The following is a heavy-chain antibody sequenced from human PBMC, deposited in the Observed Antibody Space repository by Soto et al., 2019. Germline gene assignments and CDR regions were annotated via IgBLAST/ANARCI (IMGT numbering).Heavy chain of an antibody. V-gene: IGHV1-18*01. D-gene: IGHD2-15*01. CDR1: GYTFTTFG. CDR3: ARAYCSGGSCYLDY. Sequence: QVQLVQSGGEVKKTGAAVKVSCKASGYTFTTFGIGWVRQAPGQGLEWMGWISAYSGNTEYPQKLQGRVTMTIDTSTSTTYMELRSLRSDDTAVYYCARAYCSGGSCYLDYWGQGALVTVSS. CDR2: ISAYSGNT. J-gene: IGHJ4*02.